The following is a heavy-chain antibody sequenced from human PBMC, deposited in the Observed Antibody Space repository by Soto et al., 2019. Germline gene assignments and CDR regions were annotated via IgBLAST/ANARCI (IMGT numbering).Heavy chain of an antibody. CDR1: GGSISSCY. J-gene: IGHJ4*02. Sequence: SETLSLTCTVSGGSISSCYWSWIRQPPGKGLEWIGYIYYSGSTNYNPSLKSRVTISVDTSKNQFSLKLSSVTAADTAVYYCARARRWELSYYFDYWGQGTLVTVSS. CDR3: ARARRWELSYYFDY. V-gene: IGHV4-59*01. CDR2: IYYSGST. D-gene: IGHD1-26*01.